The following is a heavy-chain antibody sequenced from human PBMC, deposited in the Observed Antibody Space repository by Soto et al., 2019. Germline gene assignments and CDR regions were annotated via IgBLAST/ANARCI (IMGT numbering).Heavy chain of an antibody. J-gene: IGHJ6*02. V-gene: IGHV3-21*01. D-gene: IGHD3-16*02. Sequence: PGGPRRLSCAASGFTFSSYIMNWVRQAPGKGLEWVSSISSSSSYIYYADSVKGRFTISRDNAKNSLYLQMNSLRAEDTAVYYCARERITFGGVIASKGMDVWGQGTTVTVSS. CDR1: GFTFSSYI. CDR3: ARERITFGGVIASKGMDV. CDR2: ISSSSSYI.